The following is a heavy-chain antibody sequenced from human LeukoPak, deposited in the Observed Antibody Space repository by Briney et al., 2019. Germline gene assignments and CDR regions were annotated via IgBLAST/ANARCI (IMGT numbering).Heavy chain of an antibody. CDR3: ARPYRYYYYVFDY. V-gene: IGHV3-48*03. J-gene: IGHJ4*02. CDR2: ISSSGSTI. D-gene: IGHD3-22*01. Sequence: GGSLRLSCAASGFTFSSYEMNWVRQAPGKGLEWVSYISSSGSTIYYADSVKGRFTISRDNAKNSLYLQMNSLTAADTAVYYCARPYRYYYYVFDYWGQGTLVTVSS. CDR1: GFTFSSYE.